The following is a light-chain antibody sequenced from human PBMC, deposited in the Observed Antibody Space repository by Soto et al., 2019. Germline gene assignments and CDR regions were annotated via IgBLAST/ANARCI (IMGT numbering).Light chain of an antibody. CDR1: QSVSSN. CDR2: GAS. J-gene: IGKJ1*01. CDR3: QQYINLWT. Sequence: EIVMTQSPATLSVSPGERATLSCRASQSVSSNLAWYQQKPGQSPRLLIYGASTRATGVPARFSGSGSGTEFTLTISSLQSEDFAVYYCQQYINLWTFGQATKVDIK. V-gene: IGKV3-15*01.